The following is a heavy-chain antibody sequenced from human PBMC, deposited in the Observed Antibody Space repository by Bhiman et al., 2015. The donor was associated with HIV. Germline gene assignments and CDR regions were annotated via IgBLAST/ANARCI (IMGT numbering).Heavy chain of an antibody. V-gene: IGHV3-73*02. CDR2: IRSKANSYAT. Sequence: EVQLVESGGGLVQPGGSLKLSCAASGFTFSGSAVHWVRQASGKGLEWVGHIRSKANSYATAYAASVKGRFTISRDDSKNTAFLQMNSMRPEDTAVYYCAKADSVRAKVDSVPFSNNWINYFDYWGQGTLVTVSS. J-gene: IGHJ4*02. CDR3: AKADSVRAKVDSVPFSNNWINYFDY. D-gene: IGHD2-2*03. CDR1: GFTFSGSA.